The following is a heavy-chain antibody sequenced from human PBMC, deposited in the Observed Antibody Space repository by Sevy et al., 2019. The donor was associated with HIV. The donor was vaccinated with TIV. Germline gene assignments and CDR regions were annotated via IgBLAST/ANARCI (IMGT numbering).Heavy chain of an antibody. Sequence: ALVKVSCKASGYTFTGYYMHWVRQAPGQGLEWMGWINPNSGGTNYAQKFQGRVTMTRDTSISTAYMELSRLRSDDTAVYYCARDQESIVGATNFDYWGQGTLVTVSS. J-gene: IGHJ4*02. CDR1: GYTFTGYY. CDR2: INPNSGGT. V-gene: IGHV1-2*02. CDR3: ARDQESIVGATNFDY. D-gene: IGHD1-26*01.